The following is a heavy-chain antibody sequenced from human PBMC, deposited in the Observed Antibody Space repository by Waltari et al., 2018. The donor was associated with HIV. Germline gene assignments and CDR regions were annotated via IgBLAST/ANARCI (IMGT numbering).Heavy chain of an antibody. CDR2: ISAYNGNI. V-gene: IGHV1-18*01. J-gene: IGHJ4*02. D-gene: IGHD3-22*01. Sequence: QVHLVQSGAQVTKSGASVNVSCKNSDYNFIRYGISWVRQAPGQGLEWMGWISAYNGNIKYAQNFEGRVTMTRDTATNTVYRALRGLTPADTAMYFCARSDTMMGVAKAYFDFWGRGTLVSVSS. CDR1: DYNFIRYG. CDR3: ARSDTMMGVAKAYFDF.